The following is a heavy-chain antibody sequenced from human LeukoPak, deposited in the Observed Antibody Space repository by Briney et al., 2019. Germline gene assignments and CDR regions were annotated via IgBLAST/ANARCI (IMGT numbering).Heavy chain of an antibody. CDR2: IHTSGST. CDR1: GASISSTSYC. D-gene: IGHD3-10*01. CDR3: ARRVGWRPTGSYYKRNYYYYMDA. V-gene: IGHV4-61*09. Sequence: PSETLSLTCTVSGASISSTSYCWGWIRQPAGKGLEWIGHIHTSGSTNYNPPLKSRVTISVDTSKNQFSLKLSSVTAADTAVYYCARRVGWRPTGSYYKRNYYYYMDAWGKGTTVTVSS. J-gene: IGHJ6*03.